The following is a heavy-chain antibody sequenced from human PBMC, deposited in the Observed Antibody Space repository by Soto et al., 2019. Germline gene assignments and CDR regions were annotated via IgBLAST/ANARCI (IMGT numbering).Heavy chain of an antibody. Sequence: PGESLKISCKGSGDSFTNYWINWVRQMPGKALEWMGRIDPSDSYTNYSPSFQGHVTISADKSISTAYLQWSSLKASDTAMYYCARHTITPPIPPQYGMDVWGQGTTVTVSS. V-gene: IGHV5-10-1*01. D-gene: IGHD3-9*01. J-gene: IGHJ6*02. CDR2: IDPSDSYT. CDR3: ARHTITPPIPPQYGMDV. CDR1: GDSFTNYW.